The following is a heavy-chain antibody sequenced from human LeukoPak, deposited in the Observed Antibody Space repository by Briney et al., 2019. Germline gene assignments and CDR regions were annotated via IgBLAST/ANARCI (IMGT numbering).Heavy chain of an antibody. CDR3: ARSPSLLYDFWSGSVDY. V-gene: IGHV3-7*01. Sequence: PGGSLRLSCAASGFTFSSYWMSWVRQAPGKGLEWVANIKQDGSEKYYVDSVKGRFTISRDNAKNSLYLQMNSLRAEDTAVYYCARSPSLLYDFWSGSVDYWGQGTLVTVSS. D-gene: IGHD3-3*01. J-gene: IGHJ4*02. CDR1: GFTFSSYW. CDR2: IKQDGSEK.